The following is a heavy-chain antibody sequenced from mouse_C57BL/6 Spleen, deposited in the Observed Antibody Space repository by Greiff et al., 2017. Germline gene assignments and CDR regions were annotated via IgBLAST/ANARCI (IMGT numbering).Heavy chain of an antibody. CDR1: GYTFTSYW. CDR2: IHPSDSDT. D-gene: IGHD2-12*01. Sequence: QVQLQQPGAELVKPGASVKVPGASGYTFTSYWMHWVKQRPGQGLEWIGRIHPSDSDTNYNQKFKGKATLTVDKSSSTAYMQLSSLTSEDSAVYYCASYSPFLAMDYWGQGTSVTVSS. V-gene: IGHV1-74*01. J-gene: IGHJ4*01. CDR3: ASYSPFLAMDY.